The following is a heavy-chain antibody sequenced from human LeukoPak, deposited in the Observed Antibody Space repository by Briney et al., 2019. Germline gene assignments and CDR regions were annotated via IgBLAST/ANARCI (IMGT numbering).Heavy chain of an antibody. V-gene: IGHV3-21*01. CDR3: ARDYSSSSLRVMDYYYMDV. Sequence: GGSLRLSCVASGFTFSGYTMNWVRQAPGKGLEWVSSISSTSTYIHYADSVKGRFTISRDNAKMSLYLQVNSLRAEDTAMYYCARDYSSSSLRVMDYYYMDVWGKGPRSPSP. D-gene: IGHD6-6*01. CDR2: ISSTSTYI. J-gene: IGHJ6*03. CDR1: GFTFSGYT.